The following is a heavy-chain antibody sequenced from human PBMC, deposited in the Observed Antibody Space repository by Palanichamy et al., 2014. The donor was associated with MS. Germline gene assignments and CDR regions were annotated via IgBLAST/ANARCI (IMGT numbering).Heavy chain of an antibody. J-gene: IGHJ4*02. CDR3: ARDAILVPTAPGDY. CDR2: INPSGGST. V-gene: IGHV1-46*01. D-gene: IGHD2-2*01. Sequence: HWVRQAPGQGLEWMGIINPSGGSTSYAQKFQGRVTMTRVTSTSTVYMELSSLRSEDTAVYYCARDAILVPTAPGDYWGQGTLVTVSS.